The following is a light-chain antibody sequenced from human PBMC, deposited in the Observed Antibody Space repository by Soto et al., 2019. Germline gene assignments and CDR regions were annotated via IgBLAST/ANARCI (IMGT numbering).Light chain of an antibody. V-gene: IGKV3-11*01. Sequence: EIVLIQSPATLSLSPGERATLSCRASQSVSSSLAWYQQNPGQAPRLLIFDASNRATGIPVRFSGSGSGTDFTLTISSLEPEDFAVYYCQQRSNWSPGTFGGGTKVEIK. J-gene: IGKJ4*01. CDR1: QSVSSS. CDR3: QQRSNWSPGT. CDR2: DAS.